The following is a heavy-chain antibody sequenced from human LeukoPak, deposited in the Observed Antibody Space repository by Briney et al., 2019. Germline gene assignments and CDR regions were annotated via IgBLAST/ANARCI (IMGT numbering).Heavy chain of an antibody. CDR2: ISGSGGST. J-gene: IGHJ4*02. CDR1: GFTFTSYA. V-gene: IGHV3-23*01. Sequence: GGSLRLSCAASGFTFTSYARSWVRQAPGKGLEWVSAISGSGGSTYYTDSVKGRFTISRDSSTSTLYLQMSSLRAEDTAIYYCAKDPPCSSTTCYDFFEYWGQGTLVTVSS. CDR3: AKDPPCSSTTCYDFFEY. D-gene: IGHD2-2*01.